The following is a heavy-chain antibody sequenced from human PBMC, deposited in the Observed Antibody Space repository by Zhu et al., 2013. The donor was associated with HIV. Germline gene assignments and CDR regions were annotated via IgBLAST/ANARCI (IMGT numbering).Heavy chain of an antibody. V-gene: IGHV3-9*01. Sequence: EVQLVESGGGLVQPGRSLRLSCAASGFTFDDYAMHWVRQAPGKGLEWVSGISWNSVNRGYADSVRGRFTISRDNARNSLYLQMNSLRAEDTALYYCAKDITVDISEANFDYWGQGTLVTVSS. D-gene: IGHD5-12*01. CDR2: ISWNSVNR. CDR3: AKDITVDISEANFDY. J-gene: IGHJ4*02. CDR1: GFTFDDYA.